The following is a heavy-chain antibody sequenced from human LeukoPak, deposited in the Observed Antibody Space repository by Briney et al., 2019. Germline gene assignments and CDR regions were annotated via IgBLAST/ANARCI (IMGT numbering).Heavy chain of an antibody. V-gene: IGHV3-30*02. CDR1: GFTFSSYG. J-gene: IGHJ1*01. CDR2: VRYDGSNK. Sequence: GGSLRLSCAASGFTFSSYGMHWVRQAPGKGLEWVAFVRYDGSNKYYADSVKGRFTISRDNSKNTLYLQMNSLRAEDTAVYYCAKGQCSSTSCYVSAEYFQHWGQGTLVTVSS. D-gene: IGHD2-2*01. CDR3: AKGQCSSTSCYVSAEYFQH.